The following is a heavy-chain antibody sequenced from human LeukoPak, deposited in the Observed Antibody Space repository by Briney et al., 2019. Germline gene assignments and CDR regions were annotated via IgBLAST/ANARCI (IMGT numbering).Heavy chain of an antibody. V-gene: IGHV1-46*01. D-gene: IGHD2-2*01. Sequence: GAPVKVSCKASGYTFTNYYIHWVRQAPGQGLEWMGIINPTGDSTSYAQKFQARVTMTRDTSTNTVYMELSSLRSEDTAVYYCARHPSPQLHHFDYWGQGTLVTVSS. CDR2: INPTGDST. CDR3: ARHPSPQLHHFDY. CDR1: GYTFTNYY. J-gene: IGHJ4*02.